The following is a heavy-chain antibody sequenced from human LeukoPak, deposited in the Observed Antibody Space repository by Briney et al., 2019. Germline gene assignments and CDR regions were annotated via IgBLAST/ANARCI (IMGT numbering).Heavy chain of an antibody. D-gene: IGHD6-13*01. J-gene: IGHJ4*02. V-gene: IGHV3-30*02. CDR1: GFNFSSYG. Sequence: GGSLRLSCAASGFNFSSYGMHWVRQAPGKGLEWVAVIWYGGSNKYYADSVKGRFTISRDNSKNTLYLQMNSLRAEDTAVYYCAKDREQQLVRYYFDYWGQGTLVTVSS. CDR3: AKDREQQLVRYYFDY. CDR2: IWYGGSNK.